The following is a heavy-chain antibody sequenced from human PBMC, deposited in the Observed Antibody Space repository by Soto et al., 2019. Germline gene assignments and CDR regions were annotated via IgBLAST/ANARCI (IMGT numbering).Heavy chain of an antibody. Sequence: GGSLRLSCAASGFTFSSYAMHWVRQAPGKGLEWVAVISYGGSNKYYADSVKGRFTISRDNSKNTLYLQMNSLRAEDTAVYYCAPSRIAARTSFDYWGQGTLVTVSS. J-gene: IGHJ4*02. CDR1: GFTFSSYA. D-gene: IGHD6-6*01. V-gene: IGHV3-30-3*01. CDR3: APSRIAARTSFDY. CDR2: ISYGGSNK.